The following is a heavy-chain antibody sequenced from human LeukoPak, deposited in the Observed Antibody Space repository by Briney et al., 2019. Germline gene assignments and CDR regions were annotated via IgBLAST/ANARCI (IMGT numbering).Heavy chain of an antibody. CDR2: IFPGDSDT. J-gene: IGHJ4*02. D-gene: IGHD3-3*01. CDR3: ARSFADVFSYIY. CDR1: GYSFTSYW. V-gene: IGHV5-51*01. Sequence: PGESLKISCKGSGYSFTSYWIGWVRQMPGKGLEWMGIIFPGDSDTRYSPAFQGQVTISVDKSISTAYLQWTSLRATDTAIYYCARSFADVFSYIYWGQGTLVTVSS.